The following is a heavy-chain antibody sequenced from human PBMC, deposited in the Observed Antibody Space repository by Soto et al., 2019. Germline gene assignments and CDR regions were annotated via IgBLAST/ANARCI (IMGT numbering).Heavy chain of an antibody. CDR2: ISPGDSNT. Sequence: GEALKISWKGCGYSFTSYWIGWVREMAGKGLEWMAIISPGDSNTKYSPSFQGQISISADKSISTAYLQCGSLMASYTAMYYCASAMYSSSHYYFDYWGQGTLVTVSS. J-gene: IGHJ4*02. D-gene: IGHD6-6*01. V-gene: IGHV5-51*01. CDR3: ASAMYSSSHYYFDY. CDR1: GYSFTSYW.